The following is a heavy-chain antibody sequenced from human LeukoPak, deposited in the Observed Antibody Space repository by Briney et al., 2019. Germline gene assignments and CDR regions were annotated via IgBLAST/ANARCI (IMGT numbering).Heavy chain of an antibody. J-gene: IGHJ4*02. Sequence: SETLSLTCTVSDGSISIYYWSWIRQPPGKGLEWIGYIYNSGSTIYNPSLKSRVTISADTSKNQFSLKLSSVAAADTAVYYCVRDRELTYWGQGTLVTVSS. CDR2: IYNSGST. V-gene: IGHV4-59*01. CDR1: DGSISIYY. CDR3: VRDRELTY. D-gene: IGHD5-24*01.